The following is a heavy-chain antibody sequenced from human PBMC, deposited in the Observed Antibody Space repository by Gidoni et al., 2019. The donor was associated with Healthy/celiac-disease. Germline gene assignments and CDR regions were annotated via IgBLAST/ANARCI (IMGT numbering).Heavy chain of an antibody. D-gene: IGHD6-19*01. CDR3: ARVYAQWLALDY. CDR2: ISSSSSYI. Sequence: EVQLVASGGGLVKPGGSLRLSCAASGFTFSSYSMNWVRQAPGKGLEWVSSISSSSSYIYYADSVKGRFTISRDNAKNSLYLQMNSLRAEDTAVYYCARVYAQWLALDYWGQGTLVTVSS. J-gene: IGHJ4*02. V-gene: IGHV3-21*01. CDR1: GFTFSSYS.